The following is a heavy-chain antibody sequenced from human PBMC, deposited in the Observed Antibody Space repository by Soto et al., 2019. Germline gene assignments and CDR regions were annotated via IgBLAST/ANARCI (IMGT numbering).Heavy chain of an antibody. J-gene: IGHJ2*01. Sequence: QVQLVHSGAEVKKPGSSVKVSCKASGGTFSSYAISWVRQAPGQGLEWMGGIIPIFGTANYAQKFQGRVTITADESTSTAYMELSSLRSEDTAVYYCARSEDYCSGGSCYRNWYFDLWGRGTLVTVSS. D-gene: IGHD2-15*01. V-gene: IGHV1-69*01. CDR1: GGTFSSYA. CDR2: IIPIFGTA. CDR3: ARSEDYCSGGSCYRNWYFDL.